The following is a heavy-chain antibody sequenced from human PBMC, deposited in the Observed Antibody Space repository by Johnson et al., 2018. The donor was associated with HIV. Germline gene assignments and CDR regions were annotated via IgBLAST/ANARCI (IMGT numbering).Heavy chain of an antibody. Sequence: VQLVESGGGLVQPGGSLRLSCAASGFAVSRNYINWVRQAPGKGLEWVSIIYTGGATHYADSVRGRFSISRDNSKNTAYLQMNSLRAEDTAVYYCASDGWDLGSYAFDIWGQGTMVTVSS. CDR3: ASDGWDLGSYAFDI. J-gene: IGHJ3*02. CDR1: GFAVSRNY. D-gene: IGHD1-26*01. V-gene: IGHV3-66*01. CDR2: IYTGGAT.